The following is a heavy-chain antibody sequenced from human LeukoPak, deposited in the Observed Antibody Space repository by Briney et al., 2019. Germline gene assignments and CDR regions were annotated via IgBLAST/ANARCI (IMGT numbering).Heavy chain of an antibody. D-gene: IGHD6-13*01. V-gene: IGHV1-69*04. CDR1: GGTFSSYA. CDR3: ARVELPGIAAAGITNWFDP. J-gene: IGHJ5*02. CDR2: IIPILGIA. Sequence: GASVKVSCKASGGTFSSYAISWVRQAPGQGLEWMGRIIPILGIANYAQKFQGRVTMTRNTSISTAYMELGSLRSEDTAAYYCARVELPGIAAAGITNWFDPWGQGTLVTVTS.